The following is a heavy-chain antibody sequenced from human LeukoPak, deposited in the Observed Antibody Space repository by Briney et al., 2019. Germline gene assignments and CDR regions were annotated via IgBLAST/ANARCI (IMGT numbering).Heavy chain of an antibody. V-gene: IGHV3-9*01. Sequence: GGSLRLSCAASGFTFDDYAMHWVRQAPGRGLEWVSGTSWNSGSIGYADSVKGRFTISRDNAKNSLYLQMNSLRAEDTALYYCAKDMGSYDFWSGYLDYWGQGTLVTVSS. CDR3: AKDMGSYDFWSGYLDY. CDR2: TSWNSGSI. CDR1: GFTFDDYA. D-gene: IGHD3-3*01. J-gene: IGHJ4*02.